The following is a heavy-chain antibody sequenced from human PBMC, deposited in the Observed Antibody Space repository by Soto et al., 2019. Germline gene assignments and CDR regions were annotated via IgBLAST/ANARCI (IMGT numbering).Heavy chain of an antibody. CDR1: GFTVSSKY. CDR2: FYAGGNI. Sequence: HPGGSLRLSCAASGFTVSSKYTNWVRQAPGKGLEWVSVFYAGGNIYYADSVQGRFTISRDESKNTLDLQMNSLRVEDTAIYYCARGNYAYYALDVWGPGTTVTVSS. J-gene: IGHJ6*02. CDR3: ARGNYAYYALDV. V-gene: IGHV3-53*01.